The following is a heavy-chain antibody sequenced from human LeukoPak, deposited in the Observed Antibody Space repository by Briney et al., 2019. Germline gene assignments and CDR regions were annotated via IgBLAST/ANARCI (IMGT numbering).Heavy chain of an antibody. CDR3: ARSPRWATGRLDY. CDR1: GFTFSSYA. J-gene: IGHJ4*02. D-gene: IGHD3-10*01. Sequence: PGGSLRLSCAASGFTFSSYAMHWVRQAPGKGLEWVAVISYDGSNKYYADSVKGRFTIPRDNSKNTLYLQLNSLRAEDTAVYYCARSPRWATGRLDYWGQGTLVTVSS. V-gene: IGHV3-30*01. CDR2: ISYDGSNK.